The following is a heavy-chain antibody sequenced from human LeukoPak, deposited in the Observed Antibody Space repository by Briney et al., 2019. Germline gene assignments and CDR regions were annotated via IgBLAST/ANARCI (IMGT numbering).Heavy chain of an antibody. J-gene: IGHJ4*02. CDR2: ISYDGSNK. CDR3: AKGLIRYYYDSSGYYTDY. V-gene: IGHV3-30*18. CDR1: GFTFSSYG. D-gene: IGHD3-22*01. Sequence: PGGSLRLSCAASGFTFSSYGMHWVRQAPGKGLEWVAVISYDGSNKYYADSVKGRFTISRDNSKNTLYLQMNSLRAEDTAVYYCAKGLIRYYYDSSGYYTDYWGQGTLVTVSS.